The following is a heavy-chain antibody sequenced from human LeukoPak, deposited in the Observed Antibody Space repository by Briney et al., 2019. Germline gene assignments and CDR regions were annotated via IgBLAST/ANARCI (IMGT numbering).Heavy chain of an antibody. CDR2: INPNSGGT. D-gene: IGHD3-16*02. J-gene: IGHJ4*02. V-gene: IGHV1-2*04. Sequence: ASVKVSCKSSGYTFTGYYMHWVRQAPGQGLEWMGWINPNSGGTNYAQKFQGWVTMTRDTSISTAYMELSRLRSDDTAVYYCARGDTYYDYVWGSYRPAYFDYWGQGTLVTVSS. CDR1: GYTFTGYY. CDR3: ARGDTYYDYVWGSYRPAYFDY.